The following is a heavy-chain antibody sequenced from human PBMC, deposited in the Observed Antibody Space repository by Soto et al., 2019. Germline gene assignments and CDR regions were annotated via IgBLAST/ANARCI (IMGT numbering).Heavy chain of an antibody. CDR3: AGYDFWSGYYSLDY. D-gene: IGHD3-3*01. V-gene: IGHV3-21*04. CDR2: ISSSSSYI. J-gene: IGHJ4*02. CDR1: GFTFSSYS. Sequence: GGSLRLSCAASGFTFSSYSMNWVRQAPGKGLEWVSSISSSSSYIYYADSVKGRFTISRDNAKNSLYLQMNSLRAEDTAVYYCAGYDFWSGYYSLDYWGQGTLVTVSS.